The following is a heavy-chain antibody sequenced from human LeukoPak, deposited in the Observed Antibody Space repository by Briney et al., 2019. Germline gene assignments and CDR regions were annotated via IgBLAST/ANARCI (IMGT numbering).Heavy chain of an antibody. Sequence: ASVKVSCKTFGYTFSTSSIYWVRQAPEQRPERMGWINVGSGNTRYSEKLQGRVTISRDTSATSSCMELSNLRSEDTAVYFCVGGSLGYWGQGTLVTVSP. CDR2: INVGSGNT. J-gene: IGHJ4*02. CDR3: VGGSLGY. V-gene: IGHV1-3*01. CDR1: GYTFSTSS.